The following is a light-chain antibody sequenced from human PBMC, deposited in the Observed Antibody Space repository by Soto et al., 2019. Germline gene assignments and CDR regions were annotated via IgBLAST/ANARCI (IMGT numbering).Light chain of an antibody. CDR2: GAS. CDR1: QSGSNN. V-gene: IGKV3-15*01. Sequence: IVMTQSPASLSVSPGEGATLSCRASQSGSNNLAWYQQKPGQAPRLLIYGASTRATGIPARFSGSGSGTDFTLTISSLQSEDFAVYYCQQYNNWPRGTLGQGTKVEIK. CDR3: QQYNNWPRGT. J-gene: IGKJ1*01.